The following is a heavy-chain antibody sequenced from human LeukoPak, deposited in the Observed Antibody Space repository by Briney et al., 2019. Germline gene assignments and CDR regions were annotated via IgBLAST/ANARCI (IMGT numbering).Heavy chain of an antibody. V-gene: IGHV1-69*05. CDR3: ARVVRDSSGYVPHYFDY. CDR1: GGTFSSYS. Sequence: ASVKVSCKASGGTFSSYSISCVRQAPGQGLEWMGGIIPIFGTANYAQKFQGRVTITTDESTSTAYMELSSLRSEDTAVYYCARVVRDSSGYVPHYFDYWGQGTLVTVSS. J-gene: IGHJ4*02. CDR2: IIPIFGTA. D-gene: IGHD3-22*01.